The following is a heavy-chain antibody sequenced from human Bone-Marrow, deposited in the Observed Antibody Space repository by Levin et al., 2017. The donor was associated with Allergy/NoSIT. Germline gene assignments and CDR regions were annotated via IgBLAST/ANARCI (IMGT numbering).Heavy chain of an antibody. CDR3: ARGGRWSFSYYFDY. D-gene: IGHD3-10*01. CDR1: GGSFTGYF. CDR2: INHSGST. Sequence: KASETLSLTCAVDGGSFTGYFWTWIRQPPGKGLEWIGEINHSGSTKYNPSLTSRVTISVDTYKKEFSLNLSSVTAADTAVFYCARGGRWSFSYYFDYWGQGTRVTVSS. J-gene: IGHJ4*02. V-gene: IGHV4-34*01.